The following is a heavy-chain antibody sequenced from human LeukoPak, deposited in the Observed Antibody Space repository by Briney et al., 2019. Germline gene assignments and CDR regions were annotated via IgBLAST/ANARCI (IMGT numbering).Heavy chain of an antibody. CDR2: INHSGST. Sequence: PSETLSFTCAVYGGSFSGYYWSWIRQPPGKGLEWIGEINHSGSTNYNPSLKSRVTISVDTSKNQFSLKLSSVTAADTAVYYCARGSRCTNGVCYGTFVYWGQGTLVTVSS. CDR1: GGSFSGYY. CDR3: ARGSRCTNGVCYGTFVY. V-gene: IGHV4-34*01. J-gene: IGHJ4*02. D-gene: IGHD2-8*01.